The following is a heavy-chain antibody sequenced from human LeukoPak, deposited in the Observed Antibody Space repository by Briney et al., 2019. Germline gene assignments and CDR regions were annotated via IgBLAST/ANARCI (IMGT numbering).Heavy chain of an antibody. CDR1: GGTFSSYA. CDR3: ARSVVPAATSPYYYYYMDV. D-gene: IGHD2-2*01. CDR2: IIPIFGTA. V-gene: IGHV1-69*05. J-gene: IGHJ6*03. Sequence: SVKVSCKASGGTFSSYAISWVRQAPGQGLEWMGGIIPIFGTANYAQKFQGRVTITTDESTSTAYMELSSLRSEDTAVYYCARSVVPAATSPYYYYYMDVWGKGTTVTVSS.